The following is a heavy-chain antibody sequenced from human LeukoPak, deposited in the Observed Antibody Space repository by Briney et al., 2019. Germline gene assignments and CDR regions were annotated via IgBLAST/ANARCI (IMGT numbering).Heavy chain of an antibody. D-gene: IGHD5-12*01. CDR2: IYYSGST. CDR3: ARHGFNGYDEIDY. V-gene: IGHV4-59*08. J-gene: IGHJ4*02. CDR1: GGSISGYY. Sequence: SETLSLTCTVSGGSISGYYWSWIRQPPGKGLEWIGYIYYSGSTNYNPSLKSRVTISVDTSKNQFSLKLSSVTAADTAVYYCARHGFNGYDEIDYWGQGTLVTVSS.